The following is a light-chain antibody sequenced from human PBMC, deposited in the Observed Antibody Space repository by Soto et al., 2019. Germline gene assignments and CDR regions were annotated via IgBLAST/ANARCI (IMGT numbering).Light chain of an antibody. CDR2: EVS. CDR1: SSDVGGYNY. CDR3: SSYTSSSIDYV. V-gene: IGLV2-14*01. Sequence: QSALTQPASVSGSPGQSITISCTGTSSDVGGYNYVSWYQQHPDKAPKLMIYEVSNRPSGVSNRFSGSKSGNMASLTISGLQAEDEADYYCSSYTSSSIDYVFGTGTKLTVL. J-gene: IGLJ1*01.